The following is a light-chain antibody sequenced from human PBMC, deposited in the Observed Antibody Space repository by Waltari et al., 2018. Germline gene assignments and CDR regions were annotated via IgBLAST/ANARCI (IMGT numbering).Light chain of an antibody. J-gene: IGKJ1*01. Sequence: DIVMTQSPLSLPVTPREPASIPCRPSQSLLHSNGYNSLHWYLQKPGQSPQLLIYWGSNRASGVPDRFSGSGSGTDFTLKISRVEAEDVGVYYCMQTLQTPPTFGQGTKVEIK. CDR1: QSLLHSNGYNS. CDR2: WGS. CDR3: MQTLQTPPT. V-gene: IGKV2-28*01.